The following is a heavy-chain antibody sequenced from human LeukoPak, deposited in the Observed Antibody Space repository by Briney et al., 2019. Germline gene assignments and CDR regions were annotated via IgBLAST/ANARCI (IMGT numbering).Heavy chain of an antibody. D-gene: IGHD6-13*01. CDR3: ARVRSRSWYRYFDY. CDR1: GYTFTSYD. V-gene: IGHV1-8*01. J-gene: IGHJ4*02. Sequence: ASVKVSCKASGYTFTSYDINWVRQATGQGLEWMGWMNPNSGNTGYAQKFQGRVTMTRNTSISTAYMELSSLRSEDTAVYYCARVRSRSWYRYFDYWGQGTLVTVSS. CDR2: MNPNSGNT.